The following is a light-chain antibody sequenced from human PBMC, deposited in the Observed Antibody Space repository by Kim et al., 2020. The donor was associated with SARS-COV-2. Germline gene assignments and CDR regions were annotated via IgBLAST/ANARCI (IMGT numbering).Light chain of an antibody. CDR2: QDS. CDR1: KLGDKY. J-gene: IGLJ2*01. V-gene: IGLV3-1*01. Sequence: SYELTQPPPVSVSPGQTASITCSGDKLGDKYACWYQQKPGQSPVLVIYQDSKRPSGIPERFSGSHSGNTATLTISGTQAMVVAAYYCQAWDSSTAVFGGGTKLTVL. CDR3: QAWDSSTAV.